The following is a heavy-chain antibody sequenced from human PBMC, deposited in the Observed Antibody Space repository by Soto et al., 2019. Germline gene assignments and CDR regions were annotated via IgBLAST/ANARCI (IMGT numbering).Heavy chain of an antibody. CDR2: IYSSGST. J-gene: IGHJ5*02. V-gene: IGHV4-4*07. Sequence: PPENLSLTCTVSGGAINSYYWTWIRQPAGKGLEWIGRIYSSGSTKYNPSLQSRVTMSLDTSKNQFSLRLTSVTAADTAVYYCARGQRFYACGAPGGRGTLVTVS. CDR1: GGAINSYY. D-gene: IGHD3-3*01. CDR3: ARGQRFYACGAP.